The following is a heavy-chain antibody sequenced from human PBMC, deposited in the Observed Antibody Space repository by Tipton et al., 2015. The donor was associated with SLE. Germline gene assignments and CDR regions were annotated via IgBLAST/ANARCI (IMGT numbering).Heavy chain of an antibody. CDR1: TFTLSSYN. D-gene: IGHD3-16*01. Sequence: SLRLSCGASTFTLSSYNMNWFRQAPGKGLEWVSSFSVGGNFIHYADSVRGRFTISRDAAKNSLYLQMTSLRAEDTAVYFCARGRRFEARYFYYMDVWGRGTPVTVSS. V-gene: IGHV3-21*01. CDR2: FSVGGNFI. CDR3: ARGRRFEARYFYYMDV. J-gene: IGHJ6*03.